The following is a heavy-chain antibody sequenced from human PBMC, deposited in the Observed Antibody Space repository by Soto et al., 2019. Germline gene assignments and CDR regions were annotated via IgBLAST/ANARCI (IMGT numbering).Heavy chain of an antibody. CDR2: IIPIFGTA. CDR1: GGTFSSYA. CDR3: ARDALLWFGGTNYGMDV. Sequence: SVKVSCKASGGTFSSYAISWVRQAPGQGLEWMGGIIPIFGTANYAQKFQGRVTITADESTSTAYMELSSLRSEDTAVYYCARDALLWFGGTNYGMDVWGQGTAVTVSS. D-gene: IGHD3-10*01. V-gene: IGHV1-69*13. J-gene: IGHJ6*02.